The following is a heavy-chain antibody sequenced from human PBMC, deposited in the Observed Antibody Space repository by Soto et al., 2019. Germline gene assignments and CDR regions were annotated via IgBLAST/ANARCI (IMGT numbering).Heavy chain of an antibody. CDR1: DLRFGPYG. J-gene: IGHJ2*01. D-gene: IGHD5-12*01. V-gene: IGHV3-30*18. CDR3: AKDEGRWLSYLDL. Sequence: QAQLVESGGAAVRPGTPLSLSCAAPDLRFGPYGLPWVRRAPGKGPEWVAVITDDGSGKWYADSVKGRFTISRDNSENTLYLQMNSLRPEDSALYYCAKDEGRWLSYLDLWGRGTLVIVSS. CDR2: ITDDGSGK.